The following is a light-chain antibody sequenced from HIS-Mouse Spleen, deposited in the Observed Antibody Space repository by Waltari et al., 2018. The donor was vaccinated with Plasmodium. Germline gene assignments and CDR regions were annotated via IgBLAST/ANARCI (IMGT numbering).Light chain of an antibody. CDR2: AAS. CDR1: PSISSY. CDR3: QQSYSTPLT. V-gene: IGKV1-39*01. J-gene: IGKJ3*01. Sequence: DIQMTQSPTSLSASVGDRVNITCRASPSISSYLNWYQQKPGKAPKLLIYAASSLQSGVPSRFSGSGSGTDFTLTISSLQPEDFATYYCQQSYSTPLTFGPGTKVDIK.